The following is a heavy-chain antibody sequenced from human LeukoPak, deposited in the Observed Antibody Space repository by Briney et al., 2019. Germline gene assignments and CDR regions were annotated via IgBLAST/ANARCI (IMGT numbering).Heavy chain of an antibody. J-gene: IGHJ4*02. CDR1: GFTFSSYW. CDR3: AKDGVGYCSGGSCYRPFDY. CDR2: IKEDGGEQ. Sequence: GGSLRLSCAASGFTFSSYWMTWVRLAPGKGLEWVANIKEDGGEQYSVDSVKGRFTISRDNAKDSLYLQMNSLRAEDTAVYYCAKDGVGYCSGGSCYRPFDYWGQGTLVTVSS. V-gene: IGHV3-7*01. D-gene: IGHD2-15*01.